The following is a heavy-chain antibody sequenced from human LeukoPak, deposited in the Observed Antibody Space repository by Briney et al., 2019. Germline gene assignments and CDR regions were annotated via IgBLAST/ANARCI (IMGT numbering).Heavy chain of an antibody. CDR3: ARDGYYYDSSGYLLRYYYGMDV. V-gene: IGHV3-30*04. Sequence: GGSLRLSCAASGFTFSSYAMHWVRQAPGKGLEWVAVISYDGSNKYYADSVKGRFTITRDNSKSTLYLQMNSLRAEDTAVYYCARDGYYYDSSGYLLRYYYGMDVWGQGTKVTVSS. CDR1: GFTFSSYA. J-gene: IGHJ6*02. CDR2: ISYDGSNK. D-gene: IGHD3-22*01.